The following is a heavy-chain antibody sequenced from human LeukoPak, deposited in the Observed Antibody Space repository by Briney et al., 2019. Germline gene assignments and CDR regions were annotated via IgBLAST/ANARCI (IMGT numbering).Heavy chain of an antibody. D-gene: IGHD5-18*01. CDR2: MNPNSGGT. J-gene: IGHJ4*02. CDR1: GYTFTNDD. V-gene: IGHV1-2*02. CDR3: AGRPDTAIVPIFDY. Sequence: ASVKVSCKASGYTFTNDDINWVRQATGQGLEWMGWMNPNSGGTNYAQKFQGRVTMTGDTSISTAYMELSRLSSDDTAVYYCAGRPDTAIVPIFDYWGQGTLVTVSS.